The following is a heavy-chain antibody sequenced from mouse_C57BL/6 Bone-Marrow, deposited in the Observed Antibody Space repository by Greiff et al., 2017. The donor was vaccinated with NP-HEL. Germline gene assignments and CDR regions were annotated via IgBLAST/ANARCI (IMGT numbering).Heavy chain of an antibody. Sequence: DVKLVESGGGLVKPGGSLKLSCAASGFTFSSYAMSWVRQTPEKRLEWVATISDGGSYTYYPDNVKGRFTISRDNAKNNLYLQMSHLKSEDTAMYYCARDRYYGSSYNYAMDYWGQGISVTVSS. V-gene: IGHV5-4*01. CDR1: GFTFSSYA. J-gene: IGHJ4*01. CDR3: ARDRYYGSSYNYAMDY. CDR2: ISDGGSYT. D-gene: IGHD1-1*01.